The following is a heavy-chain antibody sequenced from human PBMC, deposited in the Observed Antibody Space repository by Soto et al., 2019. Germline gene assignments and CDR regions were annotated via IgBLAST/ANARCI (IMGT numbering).Heavy chain of an antibody. CDR1: GGSISSGGYY. CDR3: ARGLAAGTYAFDI. D-gene: IGHD6-13*01. CDR2: IYYSGST. Sequence: SETLSLTCTVSGGSISSGGYYWSWIRQHPGKGLEWIGYIYYSGSTYYNPSLKSRVTISVDTSKDQFSLKLSSVTAADTAVYYCARGLAAGTYAFDIWGQGTMVTVSS. J-gene: IGHJ3*02. V-gene: IGHV4-31*03.